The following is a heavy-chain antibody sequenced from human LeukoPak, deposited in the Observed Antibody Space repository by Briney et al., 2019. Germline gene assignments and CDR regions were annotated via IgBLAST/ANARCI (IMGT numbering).Heavy chain of an antibody. CDR2: ISAYNGNT. Sequence: PGASVKVSCKASGYTFTSYGISWVRQAPGQGLEWMGWISAYNGNTNYAQKLQGRVTMTTDTSTSTAYMELRSLRSDDPAVYYCARVLADYGYYYYGMDVWGQGTTVTVSS. V-gene: IGHV1-18*01. CDR3: ARVLADYGYYYYGMDV. J-gene: IGHJ6*02. D-gene: IGHD4/OR15-4a*01. CDR1: GYTFTSYG.